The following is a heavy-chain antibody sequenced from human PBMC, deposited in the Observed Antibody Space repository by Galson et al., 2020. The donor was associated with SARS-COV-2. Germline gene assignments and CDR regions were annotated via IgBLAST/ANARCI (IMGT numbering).Heavy chain of an antibody. J-gene: IGHJ3*02. CDR1: GGSISSGDYY. D-gene: IGHD3-22*01. CDR2: IYYSGST. V-gene: IGHV4-30-4*01. CDR3: ARAVNYYDRPGVDAFDI. Sequence: SETLSLTCTVSGGSISSGDYYWSWIRQPPGKGLEWIGYIYYSGSTYYNPSLKSRVTISVDTSKNQFSLKLSSVTAADTAVYYCARAVNYYDRPGVDAFDIWGQGTMVTVSS.